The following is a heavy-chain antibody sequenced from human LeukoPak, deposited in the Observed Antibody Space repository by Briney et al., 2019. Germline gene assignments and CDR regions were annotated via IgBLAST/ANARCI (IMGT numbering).Heavy chain of an antibody. CDR3: ARQYYSDSSALRGVDY. CDR1: GYTFTSYY. CDR2: INPSGGST. Sequence: GASVKVSCKASGYTFTSYYMHWVRQAPGQGLEWMGIINPSGGSTGYAQKFQGRVTMTRDTSTSTVYMDLSSLRSEDTAVYYCARQYYSDSSALRGVDYWGQGTLVTVSS. J-gene: IGHJ4*02. D-gene: IGHD3-22*01. V-gene: IGHV1-46*01.